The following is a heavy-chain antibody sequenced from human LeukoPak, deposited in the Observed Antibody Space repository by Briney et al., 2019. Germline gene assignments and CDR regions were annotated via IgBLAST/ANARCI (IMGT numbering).Heavy chain of an antibody. CDR2: IYYSGST. D-gene: IGHD6-19*01. Sequence: PSETLSLTCTVSGGSISTYYWHWIRQPPGKGLEWIGYIYYSGSTSYNPSLKSRVTISVDASKNEFSLKLSSVTAADTAVYYCARDGSQQWSFMDVWGQGATVTVSS. J-gene: IGHJ6*02. V-gene: IGHV4-59*01. CDR3: ARDGSQQWSFMDV. CDR1: GGSISTYY.